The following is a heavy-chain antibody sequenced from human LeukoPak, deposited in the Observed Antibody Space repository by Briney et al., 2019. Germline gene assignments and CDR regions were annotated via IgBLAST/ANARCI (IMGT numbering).Heavy chain of an antibody. CDR1: GFAFSTSS. CDR3: TGSFGELSFFDY. Sequence: GGSLRLSCAASGFAFSTSSMSWVRQAPGKGLEWVGFIRSKAYGGTTEYAASVKGRFTISRDDSKSIAYLQMNGLKTEDTAVYFCTGSFGELSFFDYWGQGTLVTVSS. V-gene: IGHV3-49*04. J-gene: IGHJ4*02. CDR2: IRSKAYGGTT. D-gene: IGHD3-10*01.